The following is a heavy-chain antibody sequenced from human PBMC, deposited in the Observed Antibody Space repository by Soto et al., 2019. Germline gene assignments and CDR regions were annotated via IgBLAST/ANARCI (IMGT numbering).Heavy chain of an antibody. D-gene: IGHD3-16*02. CDR1: GYTFTSYD. CDR2: MNPDSGNT. CDR3: ARAPFGRLHLGELSSIDFDY. J-gene: IGHJ4*02. Sequence: QVQLVQSGAEVKKPGASVKVSCKASGYTFTSYDINWVRQATGQGLEWMGWMNPDSGNTGYAQKFQGRVTMTRNTSISTAYMELSSLRSEDTAVYYCARAPFGRLHLGELSSIDFDYWGQGTLVTVSS. V-gene: IGHV1-8*01.